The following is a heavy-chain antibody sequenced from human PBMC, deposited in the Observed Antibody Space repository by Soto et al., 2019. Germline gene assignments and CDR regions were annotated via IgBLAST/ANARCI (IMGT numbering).Heavy chain of an antibody. J-gene: IGHJ4*02. V-gene: IGHV4-30-4*01. D-gene: IGHD3-10*01. Sequence: SETLSLTCTVSGGSISSGDYYWSWIRQPPGKGLEWIGYIYYSGSTYYNPSLKSRVTISVDTSKNQFSLKLSSVTAADTAVYYCARDGSGSSIFDYWGQGTLVTVSS. CDR1: GGSISSGDYY. CDR2: IYYSGST. CDR3: ARDGSGSSIFDY.